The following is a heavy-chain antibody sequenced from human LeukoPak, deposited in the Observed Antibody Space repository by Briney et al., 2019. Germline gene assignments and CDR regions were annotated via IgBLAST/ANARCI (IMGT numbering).Heavy chain of an antibody. CDR2: IYFSGST. CDR1: GGSFSGYY. CDR3: ARSYDTNFDY. V-gene: IGHV4-59*01. D-gene: IGHD3-3*01. J-gene: IGHJ4*02. Sequence: SETLSLTCAVYGGSFSGYYWSWIRQSPGKGLEWIGYIYFSGSTSYNPSLKSRVTISVDRSKNQFSLKLSSVAAADTAVYYCARSYDTNFDYWGQGTLVTVSS.